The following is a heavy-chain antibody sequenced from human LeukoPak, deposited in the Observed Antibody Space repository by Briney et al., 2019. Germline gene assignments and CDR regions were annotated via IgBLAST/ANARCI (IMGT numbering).Heavy chain of an antibody. Sequence: SETLSLTCTVSGGSVSSGSYYWSWIRQPPGKGLEWIGYIYYSGSTNYNPSLKSRVTISVDTSKNQFSLKLSSATAADTAVYYCAYGADEIDYWGQGTLVTVSS. CDR1: GGSVSSGSYY. CDR3: AYGADEIDY. D-gene: IGHD4-17*01. V-gene: IGHV4-61*01. J-gene: IGHJ4*02. CDR2: IYYSGST.